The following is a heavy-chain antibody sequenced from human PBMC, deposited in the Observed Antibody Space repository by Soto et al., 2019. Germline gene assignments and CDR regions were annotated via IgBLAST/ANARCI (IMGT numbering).Heavy chain of an antibody. Sequence: QLQLQESGPGLVKPSETLSLTCTVSGGSISSSSYYWGWIRQPPGKGLEWIGSIYYSGSTYYNPSLKSRVTISVDTSKNQFSLKLSSVTAADTAVYYCARRGSGWYRGESAFDIWGQGTMVTVSS. CDR3: ARRGSGWYRGESAFDI. CDR1: GGSISSSSYY. D-gene: IGHD6-19*01. V-gene: IGHV4-39*01. CDR2: IYYSGST. J-gene: IGHJ3*02.